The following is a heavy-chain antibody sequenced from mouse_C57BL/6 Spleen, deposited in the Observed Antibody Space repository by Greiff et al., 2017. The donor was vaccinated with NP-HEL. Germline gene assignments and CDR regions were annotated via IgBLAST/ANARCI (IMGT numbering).Heavy chain of an antibody. V-gene: IGHV5-16*01. CDR3: ARDDGYDGFAY. D-gene: IGHD2-2*01. Sequence: EVMLVESEGGLVQPGSSMKLSCTASGFTFSDYYMAWVRQVPEKGLEWVANINYDGSSTYYLDSLKSRFIISRDNAKNILYLQMSSLKSEDTATYYCARDDGYDGFAYWGQGTLVTVSA. J-gene: IGHJ3*01. CDR2: INYDGSST. CDR1: GFTFSDYY.